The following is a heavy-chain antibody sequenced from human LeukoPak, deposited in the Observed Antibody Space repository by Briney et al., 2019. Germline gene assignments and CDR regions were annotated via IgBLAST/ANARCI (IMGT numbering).Heavy chain of an antibody. J-gene: IGHJ4*02. Sequence: SETLSLTCAVSGVSISSSEWWISVRQPPGQGLEWIGEIHRAGRTRYNPSLKSRVTISMDYSKNQFSLKLTSVTAADTAIYYCGKTDIYFNPIDYWGPGSLVTVSS. V-gene: IGHV4-4*02. D-gene: IGHD3-9*01. CDR1: GVSISSSEW. CDR2: IHRAGRT. CDR3: GKTDIYFNPIDY.